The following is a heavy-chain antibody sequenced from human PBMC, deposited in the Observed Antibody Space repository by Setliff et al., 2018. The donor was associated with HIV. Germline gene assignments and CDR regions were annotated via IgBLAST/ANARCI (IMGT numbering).Heavy chain of an antibody. Sequence: ASVKVSCKASGYIFTTYGISWGRQAPGQGLEWMGWISGYNGNTNYAQNLQCRVTMTTDTSTSTAYMDLSSLRSEDTAVYYCAREGQWLDMGDAFYIWGQGTMVTVSS. D-gene: IGHD6-19*01. J-gene: IGHJ3*02. CDR1: GYIFTTYG. CDR3: AREGQWLDMGDAFYI. V-gene: IGHV1-18*01. CDR2: ISGYNGNT.